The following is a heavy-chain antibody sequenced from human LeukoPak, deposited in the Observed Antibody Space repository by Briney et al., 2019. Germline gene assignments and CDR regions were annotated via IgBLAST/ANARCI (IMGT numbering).Heavy chain of an antibody. V-gene: IGHV3-23*01. D-gene: IGHD2-8*02. CDR1: GFTFSSYG. CDR3: AKELWSWSFDY. Sequence: GGSLRLSCVASGFTFSSYGMSWVRQAPGKGLEWVSAIVGSGGSTYYADSVKGRFTISRDNSKNTLYLQMNTLRAEDTAVYYCAKELWSWSFDYWGQGTLVTVSS. J-gene: IGHJ4*02. CDR2: IVGSGGST.